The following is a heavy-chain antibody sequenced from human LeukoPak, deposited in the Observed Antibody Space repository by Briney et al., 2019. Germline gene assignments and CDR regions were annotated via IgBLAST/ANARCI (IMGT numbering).Heavy chain of an antibody. Sequence: SETLSLTCTVSGGSISSYYWSWIRQPPGKGLEWIGYIYYSGSTNYNPSLKSRVTISVDTSKNQFSLKPSSVTAADTAVYYCARSVGSERDFDYWGQGTLVTVSS. CDR2: IYYSGST. CDR3: ARSVGSERDFDY. J-gene: IGHJ4*02. CDR1: GGSISSYY. D-gene: IGHD1-26*01. V-gene: IGHV4-59*01.